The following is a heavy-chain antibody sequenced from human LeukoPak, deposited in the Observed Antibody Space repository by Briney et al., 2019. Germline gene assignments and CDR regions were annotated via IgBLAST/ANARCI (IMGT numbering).Heavy chain of an antibody. Sequence: GGSLRLSCAASGFTFRDAAMTWVRQAPGKGLEWVSLISSSGANAYYAVSVKGRFTISRDNSKNTLYLQMNNLRGEDTAEYYCAKDMELASWGQGTLVIVSS. J-gene: IGHJ5*02. CDR1: GFTFRDAA. D-gene: IGHD1-26*01. CDR3: AKDMELAS. CDR2: ISSSGANA. V-gene: IGHV3-23*01.